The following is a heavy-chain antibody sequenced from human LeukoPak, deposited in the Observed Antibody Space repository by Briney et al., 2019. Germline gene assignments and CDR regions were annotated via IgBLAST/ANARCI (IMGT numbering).Heavy chain of an antibody. CDR1: GDSISSNH. Sequence: SETLSLTCTVSGDSISSNHWSWIRQPPGKGLEGIGYISYSGSTSYNPSLKSRVTILVDTSKTQFSLKLSSVTAADTAVYYCARVGRGDHTWGSYSCDHWGQGTLVTVSS. CDR2: ISYSGST. J-gene: IGHJ4*02. V-gene: IGHV4-59*01. D-gene: IGHD3-16*01. CDR3: ARVGRGDHTWGSYSCDH.